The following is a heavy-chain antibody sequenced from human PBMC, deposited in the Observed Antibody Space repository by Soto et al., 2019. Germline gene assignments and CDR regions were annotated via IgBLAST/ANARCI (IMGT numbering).Heavy chain of an antibody. V-gene: IGHV3-23*01. CDR3: AKAELSGYYYGSFDY. CDR1: GFTFSSYA. CDR2: ISGSGGST. Sequence: GGSLRLSCAASGFTFSSYAMSWVRQAPGKGLEWVSAISGSGGSTYYADSVKGRFTISRDNSKNTLYPQMNSLRAGDTAVYYCAKAELSGYYYGSFDYWGQGTLVTVSS. J-gene: IGHJ4*02. D-gene: IGHD3-22*01.